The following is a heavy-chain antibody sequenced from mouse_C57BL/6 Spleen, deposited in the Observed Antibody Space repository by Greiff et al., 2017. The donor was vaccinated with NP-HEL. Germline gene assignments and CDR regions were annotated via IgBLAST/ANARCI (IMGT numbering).Heavy chain of an antibody. Sequence: EVQLQQSGPELVKPGASVKMSCKASGYTFTDYNMHWVKQSHGKSLEWIGYINPNNGGTSYNQKFKGKATLTVNKSSSTAYMELRSLTSEDSAVYYCASPYYYGSSPPLDYWGQGTTLTVSS. D-gene: IGHD1-1*01. J-gene: IGHJ2*01. CDR1: GYTFTDYN. CDR2: INPNNGGT. CDR3: ASPYYYGSSPPLDY. V-gene: IGHV1-22*01.